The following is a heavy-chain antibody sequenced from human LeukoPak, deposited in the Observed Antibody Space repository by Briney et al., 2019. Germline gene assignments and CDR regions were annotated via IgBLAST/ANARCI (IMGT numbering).Heavy chain of an antibody. D-gene: IGHD3-10*01. J-gene: IGHJ4*02. CDR1: GGPFSSSRYY. CDR3: ASMTYYFGSGSYSAIDY. V-gene: IGHV4-39*01. Sequence: AETLSLTCTVSGGPFSSSRYYRGWIRQPPGKGLEWIGSIYYTGTTYYNPSLKSRVTISVDTSKSQFSLKLSSVTAADTAVYYCASMTYYFGSGSYSAIDYWGQGTLVTVSS. CDR2: IYYTGTT.